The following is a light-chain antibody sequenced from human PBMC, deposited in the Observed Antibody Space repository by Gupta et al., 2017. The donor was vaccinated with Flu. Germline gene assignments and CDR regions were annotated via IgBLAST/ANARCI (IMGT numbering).Light chain of an antibody. CDR3: AAWDDSLSGRV. J-gene: IGLJ3*02. V-gene: IGLV1-47*01. CDR2: RNN. Sequence: QSLLPQPPSASGTPGQRVPISCSGSSSNIGSNYVYWYQQLPGTAPKLLIYRNNQRPSGVPDRFSGSKSGTSASLAISGLRSEDEADYYCAAWDDSLSGRVFGGGTKLTVL. CDR1: SSNIGSNY.